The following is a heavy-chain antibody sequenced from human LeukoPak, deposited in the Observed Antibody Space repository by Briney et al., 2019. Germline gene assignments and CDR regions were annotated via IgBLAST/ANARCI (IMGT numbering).Heavy chain of an antibody. CDR3: ARDSIAAAGTAYDAFDI. J-gene: IGHJ3*02. CDR1: GYTFTSYG. D-gene: IGHD6-13*01. CDR2: ISAYNGNT. Sequence: ASVKVSCKASGYTFTSYGISWVRQAPGQGLEWMGWISAYNGNTNYAQKLQGRVTMTTDTSTSTAYMELRSLRSDDTAVYYCARDSIAAAGTAYDAFDIWAKGQWSPSLQ. V-gene: IGHV1-18*01.